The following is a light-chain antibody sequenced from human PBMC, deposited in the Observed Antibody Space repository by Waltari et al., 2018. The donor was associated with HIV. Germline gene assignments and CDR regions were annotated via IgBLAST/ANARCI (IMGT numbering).Light chain of an antibody. CDR2: SNN. CDR3: ATWDDSLNGRWV. V-gene: IGLV1-44*01. Sequence: QSVLTQPPSASGTPGQRVTISFSARISHLGSNTVNWYQQLPETAPKLLIYSNNPRPSGVPDRFSGSKSGTSASLAISGLQSEDEADYYCATWDDSLNGRWVFGGGTKLTVL. CDR1: ISHLGSNT. J-gene: IGLJ3*02.